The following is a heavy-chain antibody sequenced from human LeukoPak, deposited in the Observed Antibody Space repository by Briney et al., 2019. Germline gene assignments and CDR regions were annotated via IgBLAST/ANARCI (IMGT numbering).Heavy chain of an antibody. Sequence: SETLSLTCTVSGGSISSSGYYWGWIRQPPGKGLEWIGSIYYSGSTYYNPSLKSRVTISVDTSKNQFSLKLSSVTAADTAVYYCARGRFLEWLSGSAFDIWGQGTMVTVSS. CDR3: ARGRFLEWLSGSAFDI. J-gene: IGHJ3*02. CDR2: IYYSGST. V-gene: IGHV4-39*01. CDR1: GGSISSSGYY. D-gene: IGHD3-3*01.